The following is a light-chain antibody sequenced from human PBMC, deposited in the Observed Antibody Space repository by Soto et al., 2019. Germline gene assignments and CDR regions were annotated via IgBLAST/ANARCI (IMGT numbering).Light chain of an antibody. CDR1: QSVSNDF. CDR3: QQYNNWPLT. J-gene: IGKJ5*01. CDR2: GAS. V-gene: IGKV3-15*01. Sequence: IVLTQSPGILSLSPGERSTLSSRASQSVSNDFLAWYQQKLGQAPRVLIYGASTRATGIPVRLSGSGSGTEFTLTISSLQSEDFAVYYCQQYNNWPLTFGQGTRLENK.